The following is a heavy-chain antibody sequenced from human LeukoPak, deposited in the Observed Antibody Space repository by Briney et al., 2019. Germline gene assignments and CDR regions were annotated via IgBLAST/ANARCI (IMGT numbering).Heavy chain of an antibody. V-gene: IGHV3-21*01. D-gene: IGHD3-9*01. Sequence: GGSLRLSCAASGFTFSSYSMNWVRQAPGKGLEWVSSISSSSSYIYYADSVKGRFTISRDNAKNSLYLQMNSLRAEDTAVYYCARAGGYDILTGYYYYYMDVWGKGTTVTISS. CDR3: ARAGGYDILTGYYYYYMDV. J-gene: IGHJ6*03. CDR1: GFTFSSYS. CDR2: ISSSSSYI.